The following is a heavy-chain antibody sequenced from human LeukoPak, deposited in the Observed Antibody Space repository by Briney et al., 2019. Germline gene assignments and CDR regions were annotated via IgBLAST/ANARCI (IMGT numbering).Heavy chain of an antibody. D-gene: IGHD3-10*01. CDR3: ARELRAVTYYYYMDV. J-gene: IGHJ6*03. V-gene: IGHV1-8*01. CDR2: MNPNSGNT. CDR1: GYTFTSYD. Sequence: ASVKVFCKASGYTFTSYDINWVRQATGQGLEWMGWMNPNSGNTGYAQKFQGRVTMTRNTSISTAYMELSSLRSEDTAVYYCARELRAVTYYYYMDVWGKGTTVTVSS.